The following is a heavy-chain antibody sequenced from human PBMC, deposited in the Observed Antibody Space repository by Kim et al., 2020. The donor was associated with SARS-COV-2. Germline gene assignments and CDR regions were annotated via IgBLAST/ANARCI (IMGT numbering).Heavy chain of an antibody. CDR3: ASALGH. J-gene: IGHJ4*02. D-gene: IGHD3-16*02. Sequence: YTSGRTNYNPPLQSRITMSVDMSKNQFALKLGSVTAADTAVYYCASALGHWGQGTLVTVSS. CDR2: YTSGRT. V-gene: IGHV4-4*07.